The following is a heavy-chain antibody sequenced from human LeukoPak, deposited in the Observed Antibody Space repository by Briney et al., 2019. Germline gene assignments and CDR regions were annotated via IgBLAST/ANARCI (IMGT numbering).Heavy chain of an antibody. V-gene: IGHV4-34*01. D-gene: IGHD4-17*01. CDR2: INHSGST. Sequence: SSETLSLTCAVYGGSFSGYYWSWIRQPPGKGLEWIGEINHSGSTNYNPSLKSRVTISVDTSKNQFSLKLSSVTAADTAVYYCARGRLRYFDYWGQGTLVTVSS. J-gene: IGHJ4*02. CDR3: ARGRLRYFDY. CDR1: GGSFSGYY.